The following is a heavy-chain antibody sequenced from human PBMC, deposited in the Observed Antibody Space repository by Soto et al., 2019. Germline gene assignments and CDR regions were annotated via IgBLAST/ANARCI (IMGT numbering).Heavy chain of an antibody. Sequence: ASVKVSCKASGYTFTGYYMHWVRQAPGQGLEWMGWINPNSGGTNYAQKFQGRVTMTRDTSISTAYMELSRLRFDDTAVYYCARDWLYSSSSDPERIDYWGQGTLVTVSS. J-gene: IGHJ4*02. CDR1: GYTFTGYY. CDR3: ARDWLYSSSSDPERIDY. CDR2: INPNSGGT. V-gene: IGHV1-2*02. D-gene: IGHD6-6*01.